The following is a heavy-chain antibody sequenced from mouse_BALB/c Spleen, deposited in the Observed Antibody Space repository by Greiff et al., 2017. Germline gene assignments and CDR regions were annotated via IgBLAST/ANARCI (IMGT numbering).Heavy chain of an antibody. CDR2: IDPENGNT. CDR3: ARFITTYAMDY. J-gene: IGHJ4*01. D-gene: IGHD1-1*01. V-gene: IGHV14-1*02. Sequence: VQLKESGAELVRPGALVKLSCKASGFNIKDYYMHWVKQRPEQGLEWIGWIDPENGNTIYDPKFQGKASITADTSSNTAYLQLSSLTSEDTGVYYCARFITTYAMDYWGQGTSVTVSS. CDR1: GFNIKDYY.